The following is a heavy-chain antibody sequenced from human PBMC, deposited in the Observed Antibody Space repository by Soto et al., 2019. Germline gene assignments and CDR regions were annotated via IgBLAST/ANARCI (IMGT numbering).Heavy chain of an antibody. CDR1: GYTFTSYY. J-gene: IGHJ6*02. V-gene: IGHV1-46*01. Sequence: ASVKVSCKASGYTFTSYYMHWVRQAPGQGLEWMGIINPSGGSTSYAQKFQGRVTVTRDTSTSTVYMELSSLRSEDTAVYYCARETWVYYDPRSYGMDVWGQGTTVTVSS. CDR3: ARETWVYYDPRSYGMDV. CDR2: INPSGGST. D-gene: IGHD3-3*01.